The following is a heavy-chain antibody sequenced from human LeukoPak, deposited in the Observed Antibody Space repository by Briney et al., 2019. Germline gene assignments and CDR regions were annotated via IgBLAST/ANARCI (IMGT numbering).Heavy chain of an antibody. CDR1: GGSISSGGYY. D-gene: IGHD2-2*01. J-gene: IGHJ4*02. CDR3: AREETSTLGPDY. V-gene: IGHV4-31*03. Sequence: PSETLSLTCTVSGGSISSGGYYWSWIRQHPGKGLEWIGYIYYSGSTYYNPSLKSRVTISVDTSKNQFSLKLSSATAADTAVYYCAREETSTLGPDYWGQGTLVTVSS. CDR2: IYYSGST.